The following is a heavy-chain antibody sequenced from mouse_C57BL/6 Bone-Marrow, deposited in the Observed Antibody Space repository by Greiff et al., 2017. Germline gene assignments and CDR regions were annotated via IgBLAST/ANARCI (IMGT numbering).Heavy chain of an antibody. CDR2: INPNNGGT. D-gene: IGHD1-1*02. CDR3: ARGGTWFAY. J-gene: IGHJ3*01. CDR1: GYTFTDYY. V-gene: IGHV1-26*01. Sequence: EVQLQQSGPELVKPGASVKISCKASGYTFTDYYMNWVKQSHGQSLEWIGDINPNNGGTSYNQKFKGKATLTVDKSSSTAYMELRSLTSEDSAVYYCARGGTWFAYWGQGTLVTVSA.